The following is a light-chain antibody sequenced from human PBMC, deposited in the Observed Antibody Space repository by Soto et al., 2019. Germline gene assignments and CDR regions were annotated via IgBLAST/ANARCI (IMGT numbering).Light chain of an antibody. CDR1: QSINIY. Sequence: EIVLTQSPAALSLSPGGRATLSCRVSQSINIYLAWYQQKLGQAPRLLIYDASIRATGIPARFSGSGSGTDFPLTISSLEAEDAGVYYCQQRYSWPLTFGGGTKVEIK. J-gene: IGKJ4*01. V-gene: IGKV3-11*01. CDR2: DAS. CDR3: QQRYSWPLT.